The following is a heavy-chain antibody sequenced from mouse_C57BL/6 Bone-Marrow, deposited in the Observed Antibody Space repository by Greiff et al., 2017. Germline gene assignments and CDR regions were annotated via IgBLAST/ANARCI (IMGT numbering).Heavy chain of an antibody. J-gene: IGHJ2*01. CDR3: AIDGGYLYYFDY. CDR1: GFTFSSYA. V-gene: IGHV5-4*01. Sequence: EVKLVESGGGLVKPGGSLKLSCAASGFTFSSYAMSWVRQTPEKRLEWVATISDGGSYTYYPDNVKGRFTISRDNAKNNLYLQMSHLKSEDTAMYYCAIDGGYLYYFDYWGQGTTLTVSS. CDR2: ISDGGSYT. D-gene: IGHD1-1*02.